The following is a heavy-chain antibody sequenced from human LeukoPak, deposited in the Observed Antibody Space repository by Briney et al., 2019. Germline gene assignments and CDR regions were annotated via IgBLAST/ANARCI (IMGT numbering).Heavy chain of an antibody. CDR1: GFTFSSYG. CDR3: ARDGVQGLVRRGNYFDY. Sequence: PGGSLRLSCAASGFTFSSYGMHWVRQAPGKGLEWVAFIRYDGSNKYYADSVKGRFTISRDNSKNTLYLQMNSLRAEDTAVYYCARDGVQGLVRRGNYFDYWGQGTLVTVSS. V-gene: IGHV3-30*02. D-gene: IGHD6-19*01. CDR2: IRYDGSNK. J-gene: IGHJ4*02.